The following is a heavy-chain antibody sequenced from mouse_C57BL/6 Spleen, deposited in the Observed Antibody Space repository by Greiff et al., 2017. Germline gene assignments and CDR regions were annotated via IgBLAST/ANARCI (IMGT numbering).Heavy chain of an antibody. V-gene: IGHV14-4*01. CDR1: GFNIKDDY. CDR2: IDPANGDT. D-gene: IGHD2-4*01. CDR3: TTEDYDYSYAMDY. J-gene: IGHJ4*01. Sequence: VQLQQSGAELVRPGASVKLSCTASGFNIKDDYMHWVKQRPEQGLEWIGWIDPANGDTEYASKFQGKATITADTSSNTAYLQLSSLTSEDTAVYYCTTEDYDYSYAMDYWGQGTSVTVSS.